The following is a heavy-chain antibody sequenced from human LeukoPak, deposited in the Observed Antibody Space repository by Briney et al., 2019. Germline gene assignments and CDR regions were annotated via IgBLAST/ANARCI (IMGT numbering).Heavy chain of an antibody. D-gene: IGHD4-11*01. CDR1: GYTFTDYY. J-gene: IGHJ6*02. V-gene: IGHV1-2*02. CDR2: INPNSGGT. Sequence: GASVKVSCEASGYTFTDYYMNWVRQAPGQGLEWMGWINPNSGGTNYAQKLQGRVTMTRDTSISTAYMELSRLRSDDTAVYYCARDPHYSNYRIFYYYYGMDVWGQGTTVTVSS. CDR3: ARDPHYSNYRIFYYYYGMDV.